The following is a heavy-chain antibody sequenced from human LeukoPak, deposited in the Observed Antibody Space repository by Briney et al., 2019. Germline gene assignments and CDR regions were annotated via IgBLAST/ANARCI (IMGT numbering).Heavy chain of an antibody. D-gene: IGHD5-24*01. CDR1: GGSISGSSFY. J-gene: IGHJ4*02. CDR2: IYYSGSA. CDR3: ARDGYNPIDY. V-gene: IGHV4-39*02. Sequence: SETLSLTCSVSGGSISGSSFYWGWIRQPPGKGLKWIGTIYYSGSAYYNSSLKSRVTISVDTSKNQFSLKLSSVTAADTAVYYCARDGYNPIDYWGQGTLVTVSS.